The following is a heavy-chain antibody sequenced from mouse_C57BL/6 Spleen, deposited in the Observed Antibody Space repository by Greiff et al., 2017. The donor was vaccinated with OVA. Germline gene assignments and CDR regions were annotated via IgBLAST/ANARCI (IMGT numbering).Heavy chain of an antibody. CDR1: GFSLTSYG. J-gene: IGHJ1*03. CDR2: IWSGGST. V-gene: IGHV2-2*01. D-gene: IGHD1-1*01. Sequence: VKLQESGPGLVQPSQSLSITCTVSGFSLTSYGVHWVRQSPGKGLEWLGVIWSGGSTDYNAAFISRLSISKDNSKSQVFFKMNSLQADDTAIYYCARGTTEGYFDVWGTGTTVTVSS. CDR3: ARGTTEGYFDV.